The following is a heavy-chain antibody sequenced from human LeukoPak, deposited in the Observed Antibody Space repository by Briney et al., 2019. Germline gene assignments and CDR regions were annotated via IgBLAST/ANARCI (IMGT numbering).Heavy chain of an antibody. CDR3: ARGVGRASYYYYMDV. CDR2: IDSSGRTI. CDR1: GFTFSSYE. Sequence: GGSLTLSCAASGFTFSSYEVNWVRQAPGKGLEWVSYIDSSGRTIHYADSVKGRFTISRENAKNSLYLQMNSLRAEDTADYYCARGVGRASYYYYMDVWGKGTTVTVSS. J-gene: IGHJ6*03. V-gene: IGHV3-48*03. D-gene: IGHD3-10*01.